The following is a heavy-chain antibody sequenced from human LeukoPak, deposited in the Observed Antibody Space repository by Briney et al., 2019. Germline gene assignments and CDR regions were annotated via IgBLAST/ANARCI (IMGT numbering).Heavy chain of an antibody. CDR1: GFTFSSYG. Sequence: GVSLRLSCAASGFTFSSYGIHWVRQAPGKGLEWVTFIRHDGTSQHYGDSVKGRFTISRDNLKNTVFLQMNRVRAEDTAVYFCARSRNVRTFDYWGQGTLVAVSS. J-gene: IGHJ4*02. CDR3: ARSRNVRTFDY. V-gene: IGHV3-30*02. CDR2: IRHDGTSQ.